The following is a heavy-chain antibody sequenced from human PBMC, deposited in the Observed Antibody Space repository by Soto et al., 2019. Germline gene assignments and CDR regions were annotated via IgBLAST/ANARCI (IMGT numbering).Heavy chain of an antibody. D-gene: IGHD3-3*01. J-gene: IGHJ4*02. V-gene: IGHV4-30-4*01. CDR3: ARTGVDYDFWSGYYRPTYFDY. CDR2: IYYSGST. CDR1: GGSISSGDYY. Sequence: SETLSLTCTVSGGSISSGDYYWSWIRQPPGKGLEWIGYIYYSGSTYYNPSLKSRVTISVDTSKNQFSLKLSSVTAADTAVYYCARTGVDYDFWSGYYRPTYFDYWGQGTLVTVSS.